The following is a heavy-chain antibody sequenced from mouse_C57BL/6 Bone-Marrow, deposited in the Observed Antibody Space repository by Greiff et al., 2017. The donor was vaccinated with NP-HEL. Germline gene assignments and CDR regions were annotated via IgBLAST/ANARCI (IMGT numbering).Heavy chain of an antibody. J-gene: IGHJ4*01. D-gene: IGHD2-3*01. CDR1: GFTFSSYG. Sequence: EVQGVESGGDLVKPGGSLKLFCAASGFTFSSYGMSWVRQTPDKRLEWVATISSGGSYTYYPDSVKGRFTISRDNAKNTLYLQMSSLKSEDTAMYYCARHGYYGDYYAMDYWGQGTSVTVSS. CDR2: ISSGGSYT. CDR3: ARHGYYGDYYAMDY. V-gene: IGHV5-6*01.